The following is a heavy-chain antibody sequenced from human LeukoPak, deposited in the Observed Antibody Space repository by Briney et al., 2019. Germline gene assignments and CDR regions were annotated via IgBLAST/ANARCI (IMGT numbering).Heavy chain of an antibody. CDR1: GFTVSSNY. V-gene: IGHV3-53*01. CDR2: IYSGGST. Sequence: GGSLRLSCAASGFTVSSNYMSWVRQAPGKGLEWVSIIYSGGSTFYADSVKGRFTISRDNSKNTLYLQMNSLRAEDTAVYYCAKKSRLVVSSTWGQGTLVTVSS. D-gene: IGHD2-15*01. J-gene: IGHJ5*02. CDR3: AKKSRLVVSST.